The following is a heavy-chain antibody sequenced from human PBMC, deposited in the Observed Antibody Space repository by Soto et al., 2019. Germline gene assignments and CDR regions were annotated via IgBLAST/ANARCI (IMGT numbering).Heavy chain of an antibody. CDR3: ARDLGSDYYYGMDV. CDR2: ISSSSSYI. Sequence: GGSLRLSCAASGFTFSSYSMNWVRRAPGKGLEWVSSISSSSSYIYYADSVKGRFTISRDNAKNSLYLQMNSLRAEDTAVYYCARDLGSDYYYGMDVWGQGTTVTVYS. D-gene: IGHD7-27*01. V-gene: IGHV3-21*01. J-gene: IGHJ6*02. CDR1: GFTFSSYS.